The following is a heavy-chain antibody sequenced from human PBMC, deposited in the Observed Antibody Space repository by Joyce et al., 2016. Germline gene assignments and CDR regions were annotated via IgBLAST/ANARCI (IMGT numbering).Heavy chain of an antibody. D-gene: IGHD3-10*01. V-gene: IGHV3-23*01. Sequence: EVQLLESGGDLVQLGGSLRLSCAASGFTFINYAMTWVGQAPGKGLEWVSAIRGFGGSTYYADSVKGRFTISRDNSKNTLFLQMNGLRDEDTAVYFCAGGVIRGVVIQGFDYWGQGTPVTVSS. CDR1: GFTFINYA. CDR3: AGGVIRGVVIQGFDY. CDR2: IRGFGGST. J-gene: IGHJ4*02.